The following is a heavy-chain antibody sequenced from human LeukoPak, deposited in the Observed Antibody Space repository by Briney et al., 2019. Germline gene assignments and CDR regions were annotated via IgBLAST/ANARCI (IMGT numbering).Heavy chain of an antibody. J-gene: IGHJ6*03. V-gene: IGHV3-30*04. CDR3: ARGQGYESYYYMDV. CDR2: ISFDGVNT. D-gene: IGHD2-2*01. CDR1: GFTFSTYA. Sequence: GRSLRLSCAASGFTFSTYAIHWVRQAPGKGLEWVAVISFDGVNTFYADSVKGRFTISRDNSNNTVYLQMSNLRPEDTAVFYCARGQGYESYYYMDVWGKGTTVSVSS.